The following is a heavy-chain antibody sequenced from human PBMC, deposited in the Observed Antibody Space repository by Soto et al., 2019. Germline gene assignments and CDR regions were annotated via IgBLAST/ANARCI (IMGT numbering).Heavy chain of an antibody. CDR1: GFTFSSYA. J-gene: IGHJ4*02. CDR2: ISGSGGST. D-gene: IGHD2-2*01. Sequence: GGSLRLSCAASGFTFSSYAMSWVRQAPGKGLEWVSAISGSGGSTYYADSVKGRFTISRDNSKNTLYLQMNSLRAEDTAVYYCAKDLDIVVVRRLLDYWGQGTLVTVSS. CDR3: AKDLDIVVVRRLLDY. V-gene: IGHV3-23*01.